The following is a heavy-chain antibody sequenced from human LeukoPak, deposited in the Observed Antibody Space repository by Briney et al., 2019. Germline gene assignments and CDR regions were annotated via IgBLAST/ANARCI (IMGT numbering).Heavy chain of an antibody. J-gene: IGHJ3*02. V-gene: IGHV3-23*01. CDR3: AKDRGYRASDAFDI. Sequence: ETGGSLRLSCAASGFTFSSYGMSWVRQAPGKGLEWVSAITGSGGTTYYADSVKGRFTISRDNSKNTLYLQMNSLRAEDTAVYYCAKDRGYRASDAFDIWGQGTMVTVSS. CDR2: ITGSGGTT. CDR1: GFTFSSYG. D-gene: IGHD3-22*01.